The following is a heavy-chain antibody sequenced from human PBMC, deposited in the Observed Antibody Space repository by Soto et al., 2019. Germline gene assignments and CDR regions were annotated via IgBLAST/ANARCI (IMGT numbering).Heavy chain of an antibody. CDR1: GDSINSTNW. V-gene: IGHV4-4*02. J-gene: IGHJ5*02. CDR3: ARVGYCSGGSCYRFDP. Sequence: QVQLKESGPGLVKPSGTLSLTCAVSGDSINSTNWWSWVRQPPGKGLEWIGEIYHSGSANYNPSLKSRVTISVDKSKNQFSLKLSSVTAADTAVYYCARVGYCSGGSCYRFDPWGQGTLVTVSS. D-gene: IGHD2-15*01. CDR2: IYHSGSA.